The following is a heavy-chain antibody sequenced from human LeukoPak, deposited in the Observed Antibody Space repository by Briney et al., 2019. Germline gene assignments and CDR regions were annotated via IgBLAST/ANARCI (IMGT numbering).Heavy chain of an antibody. V-gene: IGHV1-46*01. J-gene: IGHJ5*02. Sequence: ASVKVSCKASGYTFTNYYMHWVRQAPGQGLEWMGIINPSGGSTSYAQKFQGRVTMTRDTSTSTVYMELSSLRSEDTAVYYCASYSSGREWFDPWGQGTLVTVSS. D-gene: IGHD6-19*01. CDR1: GYTFTNYY. CDR3: ASYSSGREWFDP. CDR2: INPSGGST.